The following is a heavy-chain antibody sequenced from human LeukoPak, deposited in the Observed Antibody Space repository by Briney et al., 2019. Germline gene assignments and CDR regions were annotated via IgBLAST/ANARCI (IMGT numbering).Heavy chain of an antibody. CDR3: ATEVGQWLVRT. J-gene: IGHJ5*02. Sequence: PSETLSLTXAVSGYSISSGYYWGWIRQPPGKGLEWIGSIYHSGRTYYNPSLRSRVTISVDTSKNQFSLKLSSVTAADTAVYYCATEVGQWLVRTWGQGTLVTVSS. D-gene: IGHD6-19*01. V-gene: IGHV4-38-2*01. CDR2: IYHSGRT. CDR1: GYSISSGYY.